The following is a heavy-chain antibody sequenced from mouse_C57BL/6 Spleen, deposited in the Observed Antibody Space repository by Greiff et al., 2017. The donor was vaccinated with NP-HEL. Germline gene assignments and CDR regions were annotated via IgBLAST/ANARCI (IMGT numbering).Heavy chain of an antibody. CDR3: ARHEVDYYGSSYEGVYFDY. D-gene: IGHD1-1*01. CDR1: GYTFTEYT. Sequence: QVQLQQSGAELVKPGASVKLSCKASGYTFTEYTIHWVKQRSGQGLEWIGWFYPGSGSIKYNEKFKDKATLTADKSSSTVYMELSRLTSEDSAVYFCARHEVDYYGSSYEGVYFDYWGQGTTLTVSS. CDR2: FYPGSGSI. V-gene: IGHV1-62-2*01. J-gene: IGHJ2*01.